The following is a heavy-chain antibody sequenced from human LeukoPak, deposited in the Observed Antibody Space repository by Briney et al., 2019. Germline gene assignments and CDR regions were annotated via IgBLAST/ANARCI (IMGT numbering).Heavy chain of an antibody. J-gene: IGHJ4*02. CDR3: ARLRAAVEDY. CDR1: GFTFGSYS. V-gene: IGHV3-48*04. Sequence: GGSLRLSCVASGFTFGSYSMNWVRQAPGKGLEWVSYISSGSSIMYYADSVKGRFTISRDNAKNSLYLQMNSLRAEDTAVYYCARLRAAVEDYWGQGTLVTVSS. CDR2: ISSGSSIM. D-gene: IGHD6-13*01.